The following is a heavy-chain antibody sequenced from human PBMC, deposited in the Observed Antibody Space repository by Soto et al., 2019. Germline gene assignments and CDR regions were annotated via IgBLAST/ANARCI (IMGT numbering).Heavy chain of an antibody. J-gene: IGHJ4*02. CDR2: ISWNSGSI. Sequence: EVQLVESGGGLVQPGRSLRLSCAASGFTFDDYAMHWVRQAPGKGLEWVSGISWNSGSICYADSVKGRFTISRDNAKNSLYLQMNSLRAEDTALYYCAKTTLGYCSSTSCYHFDYWGQGTLVTVSS. D-gene: IGHD2-2*01. CDR1: GFTFDDYA. CDR3: AKTTLGYCSSTSCYHFDY. V-gene: IGHV3-9*01.